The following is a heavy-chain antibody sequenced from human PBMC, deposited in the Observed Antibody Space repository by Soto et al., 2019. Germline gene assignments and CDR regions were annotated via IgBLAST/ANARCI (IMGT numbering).Heavy chain of an antibody. CDR1: GFTFSSYA. D-gene: IGHD6-19*01. V-gene: IGHV3-30*04. J-gene: IGHJ4*02. Sequence: LSLTCAASGFTFSSYAMHWVRQAPGKGLEWVAVISYDGSNKYYADSVKGRFTISRDNSKNTLYLQMNSLRAEDTAVYYCARGPSGWYFDYWGQGTLVTVSS. CDR3: ARGPSGWYFDY. CDR2: ISYDGSNK.